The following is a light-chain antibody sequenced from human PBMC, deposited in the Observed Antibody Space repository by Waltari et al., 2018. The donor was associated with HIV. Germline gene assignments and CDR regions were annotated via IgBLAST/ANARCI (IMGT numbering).Light chain of an antibody. CDR3: AAWDDSLNGYV. CDR1: SYNIGSTT. CDR2: SNN. J-gene: IGLJ1*01. V-gene: IGLV1-44*01. Sequence: QSVLTQPPSASGTPGQRVTISCSGSSYNIGSTTVNWYQKLPGTAPKPLIYSNNQRPSGVPDRFSGSKSVTSASLAISGLQSEDEADYYCAAWDDSLNGYVFGTGTKVTVL.